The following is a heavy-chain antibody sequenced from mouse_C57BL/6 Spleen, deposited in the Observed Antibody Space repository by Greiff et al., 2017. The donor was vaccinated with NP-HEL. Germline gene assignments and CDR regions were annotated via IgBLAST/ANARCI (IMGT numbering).Heavy chain of an antibody. D-gene: IGHD1-1*01. J-gene: IGHJ1*03. CDR2: FHPYNDDT. CDR3: AIPTYGSSYEWYFDV. V-gene: IGHV1-47*01. CDR1: GYTFTTYP. Sequence: VQLQQSGAELVKPGASVKMSCKASGYTFTTYPIEWMKQNHGKSLEWIGNFHPYNDDTKYNEKFKGKATLTVEKSSSTVYLELSRLTSDDSAVYYCAIPTYGSSYEWYFDVWGTGTTVTVSS.